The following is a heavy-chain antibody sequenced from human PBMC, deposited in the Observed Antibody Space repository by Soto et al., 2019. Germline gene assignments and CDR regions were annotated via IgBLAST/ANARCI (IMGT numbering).Heavy chain of an antibody. J-gene: IGHJ2*01. D-gene: IGHD1-26*01. CDR1: GGTFSSPT. CDR2: VSPIFGTT. Sequence: QVQLVQSGAEVKKPGSSVKVSCKASGGTFSSPTISWVRQAPGQGLEWMGGVSPIFGTTYYAQKFQGRLTITADASSGTAYMELSSMKSEDTAVYYCAGGGSSGGWYFDAWGRGTLLTVSS. CDR3: AGGGSSGGWYFDA. V-gene: IGHV1-69*01.